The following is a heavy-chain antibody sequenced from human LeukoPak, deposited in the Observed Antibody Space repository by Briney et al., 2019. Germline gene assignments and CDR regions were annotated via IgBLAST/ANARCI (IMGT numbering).Heavy chain of an antibody. D-gene: IGHD1-26*01. V-gene: IGHV3-11*01. CDR3: ARDIRAVGVTLYFDY. CDR1: GFTFSNYY. Sequence: PGGSLRLSCAASGFTFSNYYMSWIRQTPGKGLEWLPYISGSGGDIHYADSVKGRFTISRDNAKNSLYLQMNSLRAEDTAMYYCARDIRAVGVTLYFDYWGQGILVTVTS. J-gene: IGHJ4*02. CDR2: ISGSGGDI.